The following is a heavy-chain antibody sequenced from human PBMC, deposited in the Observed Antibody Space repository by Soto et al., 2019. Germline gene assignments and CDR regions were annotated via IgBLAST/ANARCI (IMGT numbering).Heavy chain of an antibody. D-gene: IGHD2-2*01. V-gene: IGHV3-7*01. CDR2: MNQGGSEI. Sequence: GGSLRLSCGASGFSFRSYWMSWVRQAPGKGLEWVANMNQGGSEINYVDSVRGRFTISRDNAKNLLYLQMNSLRVEDTAVYHCARDRGYSTFDIWGQGTMVTVSS. J-gene: IGHJ3*02. CDR3: ARDRGYSTFDI. CDR1: GFSFRSYW.